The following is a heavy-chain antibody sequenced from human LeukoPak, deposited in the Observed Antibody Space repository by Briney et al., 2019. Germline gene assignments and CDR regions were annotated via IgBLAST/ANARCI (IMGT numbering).Heavy chain of an antibody. CDR3: ARGHDFWSGLGIYYYYMDV. D-gene: IGHD3-3*01. J-gene: IGHJ6*03. CDR1: GGSISSSSYY. V-gene: IGHV4-39*07. CDR2: IYYSGST. Sequence: KPSETLSLTCTVSGGSISSSSYYWGWIRQPPGKGLEWIGSIYYSGSTYYNPSLKSRVTISVDTSKNQFSLKLSSVTAADTAVYYCARGHDFWSGLGIYYYYMDVWGKGTTVTVSS.